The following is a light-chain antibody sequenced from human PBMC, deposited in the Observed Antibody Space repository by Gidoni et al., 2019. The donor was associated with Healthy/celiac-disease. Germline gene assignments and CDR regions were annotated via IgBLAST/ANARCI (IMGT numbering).Light chain of an antibody. J-gene: IGLJ2*01. Sequence: YELTQTPSVSVSPGQTARITCSGDALPKQYAYWYQQKPGQAPVLVIYKDSERPSGIPERFSGSSSGTTVTLTISGVQAEDEAAYYCQSADSSGTVVFGGGTKLTVL. CDR3: QSADSSGTVV. CDR2: KDS. V-gene: IGLV3-25*02. CDR1: ALPKQY.